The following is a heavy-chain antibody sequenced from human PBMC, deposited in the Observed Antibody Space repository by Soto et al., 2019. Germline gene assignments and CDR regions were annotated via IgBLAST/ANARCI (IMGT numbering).Heavy chain of an antibody. J-gene: IGHJ3*02. Sequence: EVQLVESGGGLLQPGGSLRLSCAASGFTSSIDSRNWLRPAPGKRLEWFSYISSSSSTIYYAHSVKGRFTISRDNAKHSLYLQMSCWRAEDTAVSYCARDGCSGGSCDPYDAFDIWGQGTTATVSS. D-gene: IGHD2-15*01. V-gene: IGHV3-48*01. CDR3: ARDGCSGGSCDPYDAFDI. CDR2: ISSSSSTI. CDR1: GFTSSIDS.